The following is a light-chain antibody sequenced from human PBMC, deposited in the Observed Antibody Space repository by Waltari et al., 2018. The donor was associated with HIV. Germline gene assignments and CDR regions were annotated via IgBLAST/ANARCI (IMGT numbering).Light chain of an antibody. J-gene: IGLJ3*02. CDR3: ATWDDSLNGWV. CDR2: SND. CDR1: SSNIGSNT. Sequence: QSVLTQPPSASGTPGQRVTISCSGSSSNIGSNTVSWYHQVPGTAPKVLIYSNDDRPSGVHDRFSGSKSGTSASLAISGLQSEDEADYYCATWDDSLNGWVFGGGTKVTVL. V-gene: IGLV1-44*01.